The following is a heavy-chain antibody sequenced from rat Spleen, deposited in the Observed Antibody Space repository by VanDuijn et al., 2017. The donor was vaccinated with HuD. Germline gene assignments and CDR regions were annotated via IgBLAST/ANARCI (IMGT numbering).Heavy chain of an antibody. CDR1: GFTFSDYY. D-gene: IGHD1-10*01. Sequence: EVQLVESGGGLVQPGRSLKLSCAASGFTFSDYYMAWVRQAPKKGLEWVASISYEGSSTYYGDSVKGRFTISRDNAKSTLYLQMNSLRSEDTATYYCARQNNYFDYWGQGTLVTVSS. CDR3: ARQNNYFDY. V-gene: IGHV5-22*01. J-gene: IGHJ3*01. CDR2: ISYEGSST.